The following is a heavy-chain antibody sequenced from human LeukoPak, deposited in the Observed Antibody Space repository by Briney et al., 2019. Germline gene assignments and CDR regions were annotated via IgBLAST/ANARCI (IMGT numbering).Heavy chain of an antibody. V-gene: IGHV1-69*05. D-gene: IGHD2-15*01. CDR3: SRELRQAFDI. CDR1: GGTFSSYA. CDR2: IIPIFGTA. Sequence: SVKVSCKASGGTFSSYAISWVRQAPGQGLEWMGGIIPIFGTANYAQKFQGRVTITTDESTSTAYMELSSLRSEDTAVYYCSRELRQAFDILGQGTKGTGSS. J-gene: IGHJ3*02.